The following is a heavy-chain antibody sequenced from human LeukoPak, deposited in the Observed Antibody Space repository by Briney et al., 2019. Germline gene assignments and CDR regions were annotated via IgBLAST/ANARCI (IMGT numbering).Heavy chain of an antibody. CDR1: GVIFNMYT. V-gene: IGHV3-23*01. J-gene: IGHJ4*02. CDR2: ISGSGGST. Sequence: PGGSLRLSCTASGVIFNMYTMNWVRQAPGKGLEWVSAISGSGGSTYYADSVKGRFTISRDNSKNTLYLQMNSLRAEDTAVYYCAKGGLSSSWYGYYFDYWGQGTLVTVSS. CDR3: AKGGLSSSWYGYYFDY. D-gene: IGHD6-13*01.